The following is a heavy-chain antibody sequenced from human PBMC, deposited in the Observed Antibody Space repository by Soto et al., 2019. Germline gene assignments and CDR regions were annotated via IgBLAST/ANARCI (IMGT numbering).Heavy chain of an antibody. CDR3: AREDVGTAAGTIWFDP. D-gene: IGHD6-13*01. CDR2: IYYIGST. J-gene: IGHJ5*02. CDR1: GGSISRYY. V-gene: IGHV4-59*01. Sequence: QVQLQESGPGLVKPSETLSLTCTVSGGSISRYYWSWIRQPPGKGLEWIGYIYYIGSTNYNPSLKSRVTISVDTSKNQFALKLSSVTAADTAVYYCAREDVGTAAGTIWFDPCGQGTLVTVSS.